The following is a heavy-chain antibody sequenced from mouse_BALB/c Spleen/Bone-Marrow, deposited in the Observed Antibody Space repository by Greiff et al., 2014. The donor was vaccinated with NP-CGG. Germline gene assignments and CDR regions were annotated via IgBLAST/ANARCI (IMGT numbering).Heavy chain of an antibody. CDR2: IWGDGNT. Sequence: VQLQESXPGLVAPSQSLSITCTVSGFSLTGFGVNWVRQPPGKGLEWLGIIWGDGNTDYNSALKSRLTISKDSSKSQVFLKMTSLQTDDTARYYCARVGYGNYSYYFDYWGQGTTLTVSS. CDR1: GFSLTGFG. CDR3: ARVGYGNYSYYFDY. J-gene: IGHJ2*01. D-gene: IGHD2-1*01. V-gene: IGHV2-6-7*01.